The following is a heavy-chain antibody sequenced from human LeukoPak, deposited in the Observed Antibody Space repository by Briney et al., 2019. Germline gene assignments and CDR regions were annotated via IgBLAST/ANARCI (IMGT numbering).Heavy chain of an antibody. J-gene: IGHJ4*02. CDR3: ARREYSSSWDY. V-gene: IGHV4-39*01. CDR2: ISYSGST. D-gene: IGHD6-13*01. CDR1: GXSISNSSYY. Sequence: SETLSLTCTVSGXSISNSSYYWGWIRQPPGKGPEWIGSISYSGSTYYNPSLKSRVTISVDTSKNQFSLRLTSVTAADTAVYYCARREYSSSWDYWGQGTLVTVSS.